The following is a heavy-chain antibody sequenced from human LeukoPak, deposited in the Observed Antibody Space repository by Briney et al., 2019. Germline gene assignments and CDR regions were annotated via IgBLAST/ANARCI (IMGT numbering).Heavy chain of an antibody. V-gene: IGHV1-18*01. CDR2: ISAYNGNT. CDR1: GYTFTSYG. Sequence: ASVKVSCKASGYTFTSYGISWVRQAPGQGLEWMGWISAYNGNTNYAQKLQGRVNMTTHTSTSTAYMELRSLRSDDTAVYYCARQGYGGHSQGAADYWGQGTLVTVSS. CDR3: ARQGYGGHSQGAADY. J-gene: IGHJ4*02. D-gene: IGHD4-23*01.